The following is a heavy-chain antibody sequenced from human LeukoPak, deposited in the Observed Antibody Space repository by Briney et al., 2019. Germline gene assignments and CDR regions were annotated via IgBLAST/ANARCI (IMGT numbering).Heavy chain of an antibody. CDR1: GFTFSSYW. V-gene: IGHV3-30*03. J-gene: IGHJ4*02. CDR3: ARGEVVAATYFDY. Sequence: GGSLRLSCAASGFTFSSYWMSWVRQAPGKGLEWVAVISYDGSNKYYADSVKGRFTISRDNSKNTLYLQMNSLRAEDTAVYYCARGEVVAATYFDYWGQGTLVTVSS. D-gene: IGHD2-15*01. CDR2: ISYDGSNK.